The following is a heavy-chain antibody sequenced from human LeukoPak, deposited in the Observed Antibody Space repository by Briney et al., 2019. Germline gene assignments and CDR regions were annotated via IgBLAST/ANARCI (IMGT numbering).Heavy chain of an antibody. J-gene: IGHJ4*02. V-gene: IGHV1-46*01. CDR1: GYTFTSYY. CDR2: INPSGGST. CDR3: ARDGMGKRVDGYNY. Sequence: GPVKVSCKASGYTFTSYYMHWVRQTPGQGLEWMGIINPSGGSTSYAQKFQGRVTMTRDTSTSTVYMELSSLRSEDTAVYYCARDGMGKRVDGYNYWGQGTLVTVSS. D-gene: IGHD5-24*01.